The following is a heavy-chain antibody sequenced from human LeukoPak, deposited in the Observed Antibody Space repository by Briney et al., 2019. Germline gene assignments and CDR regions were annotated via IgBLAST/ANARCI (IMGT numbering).Heavy chain of an antibody. J-gene: IGHJ4*02. D-gene: IGHD2-15*01. CDR2: ISAYNGNT. CDR1: GYTFTSYG. Sequence: ASVKVSCKASGYTFTSYGISWVRQAPGQGLEWMGWISAYNGNTNYAQKLQGRVTMTTDTSTSTAYMELRSLRSDDTAVYYCARVDCSAGSCYRAYFDYWGQGTLVTVSS. CDR3: ARVDCSAGSCYRAYFDY. V-gene: IGHV1-18*01.